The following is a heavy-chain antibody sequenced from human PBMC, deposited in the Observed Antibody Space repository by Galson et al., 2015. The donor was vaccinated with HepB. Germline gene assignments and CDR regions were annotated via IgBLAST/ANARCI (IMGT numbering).Heavy chain of an antibody. D-gene: IGHD6-19*01. CDR3: ARVFTSAWYGNAFDI. J-gene: IGHJ3*02. CDR2: IYSGGTT. V-gene: IGHV3-66*01. Sequence: SLRLSCAASGFTVSSSYMSWVRQAPGKGLEWVSLIYSGGTTYYADSVKGRFTISRDNSKNTLYLQMNSLRAEDTAVYYCARVFTSAWYGNAFDIWGQGTMVTVSS. CDR1: GFTVSSSY.